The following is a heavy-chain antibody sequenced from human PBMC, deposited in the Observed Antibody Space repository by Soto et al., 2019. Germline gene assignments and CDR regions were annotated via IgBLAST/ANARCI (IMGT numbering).Heavy chain of an antibody. CDR2: IYYSGST. D-gene: IGHD4-17*01. J-gene: IGHJ4*02. V-gene: IGHV4-31*03. CDR1: GGSISSGGYY. CDR3: ARSYLLLHGDYVGYFDY. Sequence: SETLSLTCTVSGGSISSGGYYCSWIRQHPGKGLEWIGYIYYSGSTYYNPSLKSRVTISVDTSKNQFSLKLSSVTAADTAVYYCARSYLLLHGDYVGYFDYWGQGTLVTVSS.